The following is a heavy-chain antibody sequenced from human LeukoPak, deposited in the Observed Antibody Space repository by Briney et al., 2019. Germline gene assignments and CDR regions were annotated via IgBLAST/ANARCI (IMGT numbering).Heavy chain of an antibody. CDR3: VKDAQRGFDYSNSLQH. J-gene: IGHJ4*02. Sequence: GGSLRLSCEVSGFTFSHYGMHWVRHATGKGLEWVAVIWSDATNQYYSDSVKGRFTISRDNFKRTVSLQMNSLRAEDTAVYYCVKDAQRGFDYSNSLQHWGQGSLVNFSS. CDR1: GFTFSHYG. V-gene: IGHV3-33*06. CDR2: IWSDATNQ. D-gene: IGHD4-11*01.